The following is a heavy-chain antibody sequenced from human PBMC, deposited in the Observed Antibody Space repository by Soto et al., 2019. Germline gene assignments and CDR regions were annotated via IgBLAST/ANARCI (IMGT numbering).Heavy chain of an antibody. CDR2: ISYDGSNK. CDR3: AKDQSRSMRYNWNPRGMDV. D-gene: IGHD1-20*01. V-gene: IGHV3-30*18. J-gene: IGHJ6*02. CDR1: GFTFSSYG. Sequence: VGSLRLSCAASGFTFSSYGMHWVRQAPGKGLEWVAVISYDGSNKYYADSVKGRFTISRDNSKNTLYLQMNSLRAEDTAVYYCAKDQSRSMRYNWNPRGMDVWGQGTTVTVSS.